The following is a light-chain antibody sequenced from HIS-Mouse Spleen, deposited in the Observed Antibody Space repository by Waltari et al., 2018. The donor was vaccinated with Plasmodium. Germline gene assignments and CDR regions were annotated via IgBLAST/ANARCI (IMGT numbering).Light chain of an antibody. CDR1: SSYVGGYNY. CDR3: SSYTSSSTLV. CDR2: DVS. J-gene: IGLJ2*01. Sequence: QSALTQPASVSGSPGQSITISCTGTSSYVGGYNYVSWYQQHPGKATKLMIYDVSNRPAGVSNRFSGSKSGNTASRAISGLQAEDEADYYCSSYTSSSTLVFGGGTKLTVL. V-gene: IGLV2-14*03.